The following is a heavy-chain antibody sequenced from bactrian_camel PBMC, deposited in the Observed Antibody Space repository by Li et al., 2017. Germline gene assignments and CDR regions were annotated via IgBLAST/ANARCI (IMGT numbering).Heavy chain of an antibody. D-gene: IGHD7*01. Sequence: DVQLVESGGGLVQPGGSLRLACAASEFSMNTYYIHWVRQGPGKGLEWVSSSSSGALSLVYADSVKGRFTISRDNAKNTVYLQMNSLRSEDTALYYCAANPEWSNWAIDEFKYWGQGTQVTVS. CDR2: SSSGALSL. CDR3: AANPEWSNWAIDEFKY. CDR1: EFSMNTYY. J-gene: IGHJ4*01. V-gene: IGHV3S40*01.